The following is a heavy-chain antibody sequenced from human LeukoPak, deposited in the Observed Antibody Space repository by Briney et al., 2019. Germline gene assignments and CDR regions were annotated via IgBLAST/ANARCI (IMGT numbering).Heavy chain of an antibody. CDR2: IYHSGST. CDR1: GGSISSSNW. Sequence: SETLSLTCAVSGGSISSSNWWSWVRQPPGKGLEWIGEIYHSGSTNYNPSLKSRVTISVDKSKNQFSLKLSSVTAADTAVYYCATHYGSGSSDYYGMDVWGQGTTDTVSS. D-gene: IGHD3-10*01. V-gene: IGHV4-4*02. CDR3: ATHYGSGSSDYYGMDV. J-gene: IGHJ6*02.